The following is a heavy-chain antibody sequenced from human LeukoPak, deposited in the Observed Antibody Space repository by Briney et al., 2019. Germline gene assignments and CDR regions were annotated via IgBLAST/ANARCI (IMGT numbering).Heavy chain of an antibody. Sequence: GGSLRLSCAASGFTVGNNYMRWVRQAPGKGLEWVSVIYSTGGTSYAGSVKGRFTISRDNSKNTVYLQMNSLRVEDTAVYYCAQRELVPRWGQGTLVTVSS. V-gene: IGHV3-66*01. CDR2: IYSTGGT. J-gene: IGHJ4*02. CDR3: AQRELVPR. D-gene: IGHD3-10*01. CDR1: GFTVGNNY.